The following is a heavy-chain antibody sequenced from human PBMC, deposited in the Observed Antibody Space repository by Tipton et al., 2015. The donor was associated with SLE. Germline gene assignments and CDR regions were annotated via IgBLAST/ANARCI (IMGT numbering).Heavy chain of an antibody. CDR1: GFTFSSYA. CDR3: AKDGLAARPSMH. D-gene: IGHD6-6*01. V-gene: IGHV3-23*01. Sequence: SLRLSCAASGFTFSSYAMSWVRQAPGKGLEWVSGISGSGGSTYYADSVKGRFTISRDNSKNTLYLQMNSLRAEDTAVYYCAKDGLAARPSMHWGQGTLVTVSS. CDR2: ISGSGGST. J-gene: IGHJ1*01.